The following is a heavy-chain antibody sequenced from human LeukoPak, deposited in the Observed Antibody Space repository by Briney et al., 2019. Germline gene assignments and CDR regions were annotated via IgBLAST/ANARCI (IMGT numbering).Heavy chain of an antibody. V-gene: IGHV3-48*01. CDR2: ISSRSSTI. Sequence: GGSLRLSCAASGLTFSSYSMNWVRQAPGKGLEWVSYISSRSSTIYYADSVKGRFTISRDNAKNSLYLQMNSLRAEDTAVYYCARGSEQQLVPHYYYMDVWGKGTTVTVSS. CDR1: GLTFSSYS. J-gene: IGHJ6*03. D-gene: IGHD6-13*01. CDR3: ARGSEQQLVPHYYYMDV.